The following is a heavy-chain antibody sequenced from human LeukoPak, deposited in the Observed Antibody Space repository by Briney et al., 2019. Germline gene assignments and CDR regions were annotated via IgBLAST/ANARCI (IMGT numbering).Heavy chain of an antibody. CDR2: ISTSDSTM. Sequence: GGSLRLSCAASGFIFSSYEVNWVRQAPGKGLEWVSYISTSDSTMYYADSVKGRFTISRDNAKNSLYLQMDSLRVEDTGIYYCARDLGTHGGYVDPWGQGTLVTVSS. J-gene: IGHJ5*02. CDR3: ARDLGTHGGYVDP. CDR1: GFIFSSYE. D-gene: IGHD5-12*01. V-gene: IGHV3-48*03.